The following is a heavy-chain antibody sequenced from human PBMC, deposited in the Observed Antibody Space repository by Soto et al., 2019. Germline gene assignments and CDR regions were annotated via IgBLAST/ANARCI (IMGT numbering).Heavy chain of an antibody. D-gene: IGHD3-10*01. Sequence: PSETRSLTCTVSGGSISSGGLYWNWIRQHSGKGLEWIGYIYNNGSAYYNPSLKSRVTISVDTSKNHFSLKLSSVTAADTAVYYCARARFGELGSYGMDVWGQGTTVTVSS. CDR3: ARARFGELGSYGMDV. CDR2: IYNNGSA. CDR1: GGSISSGGLY. J-gene: IGHJ6*02. V-gene: IGHV4-31*03.